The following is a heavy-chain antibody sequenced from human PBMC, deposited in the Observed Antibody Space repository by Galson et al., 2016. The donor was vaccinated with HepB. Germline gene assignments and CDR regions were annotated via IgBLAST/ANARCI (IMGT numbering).Heavy chain of an antibody. D-gene: IGHD6-19*01. CDR3: ARHSGEEQWLVKLDY. CDR1: GYNFTNFW. J-gene: IGHJ4*02. V-gene: IGHV5-51*01. CDR2: IYPDDSDT. Sequence: QSGAEVKKPGESLKISCKTSGYNFTNFWVGWVRHMPEKGLEWMGFIYPDDSDTRYNPSFQGQVTISVDTSSATAYLHWTSLKTSDTAIYHCARHSGEEQWLVKLDYWGQGTLVIVSS.